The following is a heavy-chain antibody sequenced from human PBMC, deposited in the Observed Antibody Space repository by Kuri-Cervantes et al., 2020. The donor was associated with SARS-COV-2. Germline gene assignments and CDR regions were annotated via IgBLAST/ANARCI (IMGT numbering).Heavy chain of an antibody. CDR1: GFTFSSYA. J-gene: IGHJ4*02. V-gene: IGHV3-30-3*01. Sequence: GGSLRLSCAASGFTFSSYATHWVRQAPGKGLEWVAVISYDGSNKYYADSVKGRFTISRDNSKNTLYLQMNSLRAEDTAVYYCARDCAAGIFDYWGQGTLVTVSS. CDR3: ARDCAAGIFDY. D-gene: IGHD1-1*01. CDR2: ISYDGSNK.